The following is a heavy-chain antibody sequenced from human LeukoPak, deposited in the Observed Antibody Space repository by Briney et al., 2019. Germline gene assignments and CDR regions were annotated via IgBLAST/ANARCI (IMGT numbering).Heavy chain of an antibody. J-gene: IGHJ5*02. CDR1: GGSVSGGSYY. CDR2: IYYSGST. V-gene: IGHV4-61*01. CDR3: ARVSSSWYRVWFDP. D-gene: IGHD6-13*01. Sequence: SETLSLTCTVSGGSVSGGSYYWSWIRQPPGKGLEWIGYIYYSGSTNYNPSLKSRVTISVDTSKNQFSLKLSSVTAADTAVYYCARVSSSWYRVWFDPWGQGTLVTVSS.